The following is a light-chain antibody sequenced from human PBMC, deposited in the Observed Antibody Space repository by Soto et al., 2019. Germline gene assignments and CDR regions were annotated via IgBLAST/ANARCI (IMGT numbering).Light chain of an antibody. CDR3: QQSYSTPLT. CDR2: AAS. V-gene: IGKV1-39*01. J-gene: IGKJ3*01. CDR1: QSIRSS. Sequence: DIQMTQSPSSLSASVGDRVTITCRASQSIRSSLNWYQQKPGKAPKLLIYAASSLQSGVPSRFSGSGSGTDFTLTISSLQPEDFATYYCQQSYSTPLTFGPGTKVDIK.